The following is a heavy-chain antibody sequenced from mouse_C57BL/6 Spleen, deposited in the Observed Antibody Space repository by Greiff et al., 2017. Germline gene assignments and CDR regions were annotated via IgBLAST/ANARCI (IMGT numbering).Heavy chain of an antibody. Sequence: QVQLQQSGPELVKPGASVKISCKASGYAFSSSWMNWVKQRPGKGLEWIGRIYPGDGDTNYNGKFKGKATLTADKSSSTAYMQLSSLTSEDSAVYFCARFWLLWYFDVWGTGTTVTVSS. J-gene: IGHJ1*03. CDR1: GYAFSSSW. CDR2: IYPGDGDT. V-gene: IGHV1-82*01. D-gene: IGHD2-3*01. CDR3: ARFWLLWYFDV.